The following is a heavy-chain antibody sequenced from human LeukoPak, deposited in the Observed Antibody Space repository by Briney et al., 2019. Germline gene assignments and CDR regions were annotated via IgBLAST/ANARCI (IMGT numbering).Heavy chain of an antibody. CDR1: GGSISSGIYY. CDR3: AGGRRRGYSGYGYFDY. Sequence: SQTLSLTCTVSGGSISSGIYYWSWIRQPAGKGLEWIGRIYSSGSTNYNPSLKSRVTISVDTSKNQFSLKLSSVTAADTAVYYCAGGRRRGYSGYGYFDYWGQGTLVTVSS. V-gene: IGHV4-61*02. CDR2: IYSSGST. J-gene: IGHJ4*02. D-gene: IGHD5-12*01.